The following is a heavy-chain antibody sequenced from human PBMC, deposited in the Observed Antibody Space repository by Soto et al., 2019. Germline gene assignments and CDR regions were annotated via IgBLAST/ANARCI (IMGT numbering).Heavy chain of an antibody. Sequence: ASVKVSCKASGYTFTSYAMHWVRQATGQGLEWMGWMNPNSGNTGYAQKFQGRVTMTRNTSISTAYMELSSLRSEDTAVYYCARGRVLLWFVENYYMDVWGKGTTVTVSS. CDR1: GYTFTSYA. V-gene: IGHV1-8*02. D-gene: IGHD3-10*01. CDR2: MNPNSGNT. J-gene: IGHJ6*03. CDR3: ARGRVLLWFVENYYMDV.